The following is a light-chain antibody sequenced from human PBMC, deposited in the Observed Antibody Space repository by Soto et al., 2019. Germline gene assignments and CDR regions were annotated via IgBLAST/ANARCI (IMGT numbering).Light chain of an antibody. J-gene: IGKJ1*01. CDR1: QDVDKW. V-gene: IGKV1-5*03. CDR3: QQLSNYWT. Sequence: IVMSQSPSSLSASVGDTVTITCRASQDVDKWLAWYQQKPGKAPKLLIYKSSTLNGGVPSRFRAIGSGTEYNLSISGLQPDEGASYYFQQLSNYWTFGQGTMVEIK. CDR2: KSS.